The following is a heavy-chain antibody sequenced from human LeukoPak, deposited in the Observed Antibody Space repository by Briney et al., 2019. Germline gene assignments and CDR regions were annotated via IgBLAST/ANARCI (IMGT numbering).Heavy chain of an antibody. J-gene: IGHJ4*02. CDR1: GFTFSSYA. V-gene: IGHV3-23*01. CDR2: ISGSGDNS. CDR3: AKCLGDGTNYYFDH. D-gene: IGHD4/OR15-4a*01. Sequence: HAGASLRLSCAASGFTFSSYAMGWVRLAPGKGLEWVSLISGSGDNSYCADSVKGRFTISRDNSKNTLYLQMSSLRAEDTALYYCAKCLGDGTNYYFDHWGQGTLVTVSS.